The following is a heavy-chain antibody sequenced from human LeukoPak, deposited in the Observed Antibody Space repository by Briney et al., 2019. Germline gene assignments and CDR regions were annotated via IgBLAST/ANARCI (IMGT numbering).Heavy chain of an antibody. CDR3: AKGARAAAAGPNDY. CDR2: IYSGGST. J-gene: IGHJ4*02. V-gene: IGHV3-53*01. Sequence: SGGSPRLSCAASGFTVSSNYMSWVRQAPGKGLEWVSVIYSGGSTYYADSVKGRFTISRDNSKNTLYLQMNSLRAEDTAVYYCAKGARAAAAGPNDYWGQGTLVTVSS. D-gene: IGHD6-13*01. CDR1: GFTVSSNY.